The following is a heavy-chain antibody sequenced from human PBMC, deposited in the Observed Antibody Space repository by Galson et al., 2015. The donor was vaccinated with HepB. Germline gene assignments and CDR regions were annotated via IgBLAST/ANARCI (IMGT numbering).Heavy chain of an antibody. J-gene: IGHJ6*02. CDR3: AAEDFSNGYHYYYGMDV. CDR1: GFTFSNSA. Sequence: QSGAEVKKPGESLKISCKASGFTFSNSAVQWVRQARGQRLEWMGWIAVGSGNTNYAQKFHERVTITRDTSTNTAYMELYGLRSEDTAVYYCAAEDFSNGYHYYYGMDVWGQGTTVTVSS. V-gene: IGHV1-58*01. CDR2: IAVGSGNT. D-gene: IGHD4-11*01.